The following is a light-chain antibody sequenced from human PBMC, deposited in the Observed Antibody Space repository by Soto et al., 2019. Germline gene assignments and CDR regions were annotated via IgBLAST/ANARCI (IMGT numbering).Light chain of an antibody. Sequence: DIQMTQSPPSLSASVGDRVTFPCRAGQAFGTSLNWFQHKPGKAPNLVIYDAYNLEIGVPSRFSGGGSGTVFTFTISSLRPEDIATYYCQKSDHLPLFGPGTKVEFK. J-gene: IGKJ3*01. V-gene: IGKV1-33*01. CDR1: QAFGTS. CDR2: DAY. CDR3: QKSDHLPL.